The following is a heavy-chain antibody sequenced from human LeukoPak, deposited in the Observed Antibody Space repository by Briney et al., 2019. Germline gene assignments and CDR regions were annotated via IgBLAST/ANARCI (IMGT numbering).Heavy chain of an antibody. CDR2: ITSSSIYI. CDR1: GFTFSRYN. J-gene: IGHJ4*02. V-gene: IGHV3-21*01. CDR3: ARDGITMRILEY. Sequence: GGSLRLSCAASGFTFSRYNMNWVRQAPGKGLEWVSSITSSSIYIYYADSMKGRFTISRDNAKNSLYLQIDSLRAEDTAVYYCARDGITMRILEYWGQGTLVTVSS. D-gene: IGHD3-10*01.